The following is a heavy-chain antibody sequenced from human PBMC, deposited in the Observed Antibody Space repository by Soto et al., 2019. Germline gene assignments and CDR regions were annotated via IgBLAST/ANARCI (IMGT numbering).Heavy chain of an antibody. Sequence: QITLKEAGPTLVKPTQTLTLTCSFSGFSLITSGVGVGWIRQPPGKALEWLALIYWDDDTGYSTSLRNRLTTTXHTSRTQVVLTMTNMDPADTATYYCAHTMAPRIFDSWGQGTLVTVSS. CDR2: IYWDDDT. CDR1: GFSLITSGVG. J-gene: IGHJ4*02. V-gene: IGHV2-5*02. CDR3: AHTMAPRIFDS.